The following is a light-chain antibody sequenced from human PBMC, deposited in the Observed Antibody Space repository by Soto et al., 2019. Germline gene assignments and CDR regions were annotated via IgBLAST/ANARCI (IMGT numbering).Light chain of an antibody. CDR3: VQSCSSHT. V-gene: IGKV3-20*01. Sequence: VLTQSPGAVSLTPGERASLSCRASSPVDSIYVAWYQQTPGQAPRLLIYGASNRATGIPDMFSGSGSGTDFTLTILILEPEDFAVYSSVQSCSSHTLGGGTNL. J-gene: IGKJ2*01. CDR2: GAS. CDR1: SPVDSIY.